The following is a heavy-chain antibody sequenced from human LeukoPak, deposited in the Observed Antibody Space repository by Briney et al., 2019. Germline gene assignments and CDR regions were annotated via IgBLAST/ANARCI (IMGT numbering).Heavy chain of an antibody. CDR1: GYAFTGYY. CDR2: INPNSGGT. J-gene: IGHJ5*02. V-gene: IGHV1-2*02. CDR3: ARGRVRAYVVPAAICDP. D-gene: IGHD2-2*02. Sequence: ASVKVSCKASGYAFTGYYMHWVRQAPGQGLEWMGWINPNSGGTNYAQKFQGRVTMTRDTSISTAYMELSRLRSDDTAVYHCARGRVRAYVVPAAICDPWGQGTLVTVSS.